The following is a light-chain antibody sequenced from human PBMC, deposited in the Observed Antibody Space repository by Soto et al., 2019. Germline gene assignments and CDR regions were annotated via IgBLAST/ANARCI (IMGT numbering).Light chain of an antibody. CDR2: DAS. CDR3: QQYTTYPYT. Sequence: DIQMTQSPSTLSASVGDRVTITCRASQSVTNWLAWYRQKPGKAPNLLIYDASRLQSGIPSRFRGSGSGTEFTLTISSLQPDDFATYYCQQYTTYPYTFGQGTK. V-gene: IGKV1-5*01. J-gene: IGKJ2*01. CDR1: QSVTNW.